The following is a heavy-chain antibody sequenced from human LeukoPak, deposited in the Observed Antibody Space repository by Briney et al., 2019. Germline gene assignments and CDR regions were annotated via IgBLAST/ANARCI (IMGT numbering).Heavy chain of an antibody. D-gene: IGHD3-22*01. CDR3: TRGSYYYDSSGYRFFDY. CDR2: ISYDGSNK. Sequence: GGSLRLSCAASGFTFSSYAMHWVRQAPGKGLEWVAVISYDGSNKYYADSVKGRFTISRDNSKNTPYLQMNSLRAEDTAVYYCTRGSYYYDSSGYRFFDYWGQGTLVTVSS. J-gene: IGHJ4*02. CDR1: GFTFSSYA. V-gene: IGHV3-30-3*01.